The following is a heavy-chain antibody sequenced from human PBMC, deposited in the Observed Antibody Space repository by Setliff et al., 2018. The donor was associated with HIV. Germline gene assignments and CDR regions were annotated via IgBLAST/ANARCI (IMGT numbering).Heavy chain of an antibody. V-gene: IGHV4-59*11. CDR2: IYHSGST. CDR1: GDSITGHY. D-gene: IGHD3-16*01. J-gene: IGHJ4*02. CDR3: AREIKNPRYFDS. Sequence: SETLSLTCTVSGDSITGHYWNWIRQPPGKGLEWIGNIYHSGSTYYNPSLKSRVTISVDTSKNRFSLKLSSVTAADTAVYYCAREIKNPRYFDSWGQGTLVTVSS.